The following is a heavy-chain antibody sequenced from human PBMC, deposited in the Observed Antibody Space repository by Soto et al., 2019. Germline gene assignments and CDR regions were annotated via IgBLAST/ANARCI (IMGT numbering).Heavy chain of an antibody. CDR1: GFTFSSYS. J-gene: IGHJ5*02. CDR2: ISSSSSTI. V-gene: IGHV3-48*01. Sequence: EVQLVESGGGLVQPGGSLRLSCAASGFTFSSYSMNWVRQAPGKGLEWVSYISSSSSTIYYADSVKGRFTISRDNAKNSLYLQRNSLRAEDTAVYYCARHPERIAQIGWFDPWGQGTLVTVSP. CDR3: ARHPERIAQIGWFDP. D-gene: IGHD6-13*01.